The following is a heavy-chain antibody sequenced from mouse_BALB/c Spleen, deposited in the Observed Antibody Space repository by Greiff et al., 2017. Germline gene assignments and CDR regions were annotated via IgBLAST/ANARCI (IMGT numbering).Heavy chain of an antibody. Sequence: QVQLQQSGAELAKPGASVKMSCKASGYTFTSYWMHWVKQRPGQGLEWIGYINPSTGYTEYNQKFKDKATLTADKSSSTAYMQLSSLTSEDSAVYYCARNYGSPFDDWGQGTTLTVSS. J-gene: IGHJ2*01. D-gene: IGHD1-1*01. CDR2: INPSTGYT. CDR3: ARNYGSPFDD. CDR1: GYTFTSYW. V-gene: IGHV1-7*01.